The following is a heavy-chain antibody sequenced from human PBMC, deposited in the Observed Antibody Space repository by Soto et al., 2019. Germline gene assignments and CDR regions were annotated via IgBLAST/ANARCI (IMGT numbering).Heavy chain of an antibody. V-gene: IGHV4-61*01. Sequence: QVQLQESGPGLVKPAETLSLTCSVSGASVTSGLYYWTWIRQPPGRGLEWMGFIYDGGGSNYSHSLRGPFTMSVYSSKNQCSLNLTSVTAADTAVYYCARADGREFDYDDVWGTRGDWFDPWGQGTLVTVSS. CDR3: ARADGREFDYDDVWGTRGDWFDP. CDR1: GASVTSGLYY. J-gene: IGHJ5*02. D-gene: IGHD3-16*01. CDR2: IYDGGGS.